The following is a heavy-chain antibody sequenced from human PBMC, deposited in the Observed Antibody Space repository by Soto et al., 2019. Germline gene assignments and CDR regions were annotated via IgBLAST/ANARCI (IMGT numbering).Heavy chain of an antibody. CDR3: ARVYYYDSRGDYYDCFDP. CDR2: INPNSGGT. J-gene: IGHJ5*02. D-gene: IGHD3-22*01. V-gene: IGHV1-2*04. CDR1: GYTFTGDY. Sequence: ASVKVSCKASGYTFTGDYMHWVRPAPGQGLEWMGWINPNSGGTNYAQKFQGWVTMARDTSISTAYMELSRLRSDDTAVYYCARVYYYDSRGDYYDCFDPWGQGTRVTVSS.